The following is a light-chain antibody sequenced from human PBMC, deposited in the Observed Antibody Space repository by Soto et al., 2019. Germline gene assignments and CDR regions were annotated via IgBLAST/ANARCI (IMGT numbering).Light chain of an antibody. CDR3: QKCNSAPNT. Sequence: DVQMTQSPSSLSASVGDRVTITCRASRDISSSLAWYQQKPGKVPKLLIYAASTLHAGVQSRFSGSGSGTFFTLTINSLQPEDVATYYCQKCNSAPNTFGRGTRLEIK. CDR2: AAS. J-gene: IGKJ2*01. V-gene: IGKV1-27*01. CDR1: RDISSS.